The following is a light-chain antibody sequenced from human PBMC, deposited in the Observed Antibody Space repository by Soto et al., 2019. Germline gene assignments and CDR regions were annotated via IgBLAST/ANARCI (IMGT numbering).Light chain of an antibody. CDR2: KAS. V-gene: IGKV1-5*03. CDR3: QQYKSYSRT. J-gene: IGKJ1*01. CDR1: QSISSW. Sequence: DIHMTQSPYTLSASVGHRVTITCRASQSISSWLAWYQQKPGKAPNLLIYKASSLESGVPSRFSGSGTGTEFTLTISSLQPEDFATYYCQQYKSYSRTFGQGTKVDIK.